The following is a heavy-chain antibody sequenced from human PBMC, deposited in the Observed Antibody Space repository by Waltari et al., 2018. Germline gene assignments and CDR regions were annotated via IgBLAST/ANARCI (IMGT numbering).Heavy chain of an antibody. Sequence: EVQLVESGGGLVQPGGSLRLSCAVSGFIFSDHYIDWVRQAPGKGLEWMGIIYPGDSDTRYSPSSQGQVTISADKSISTAYLQWSSLKASDTAMYYCARQGRTTGGADYWGQGTLVTVSS. D-gene: IGHD1-1*01. V-gene: IGHV5-51*01. CDR2: IYPGDSDT. J-gene: IGHJ4*02. CDR3: ARQGRTTGGADY. CDR1: GFIFSDHY.